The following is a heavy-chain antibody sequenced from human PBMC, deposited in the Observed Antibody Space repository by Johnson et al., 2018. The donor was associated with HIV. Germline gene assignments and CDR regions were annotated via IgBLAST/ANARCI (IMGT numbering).Heavy chain of an antibody. D-gene: IGHD5-24*01. Sequence: VQLVESGGGLVQPGGSLRLSCAASGFTFSSYWMSWVRQAPGKGLEWVANIKQDGSEKYYVDSVKGRFTISRDNAKNSLYLQMNSLRAEDTAVYYCARALGGDGYRNDAFDIWGKGTMVTVSS. CDR3: ARALGGDGYRNDAFDI. J-gene: IGHJ3*02. V-gene: IGHV3-7*01. CDR1: GFTFSSYW. CDR2: IKQDGSEK.